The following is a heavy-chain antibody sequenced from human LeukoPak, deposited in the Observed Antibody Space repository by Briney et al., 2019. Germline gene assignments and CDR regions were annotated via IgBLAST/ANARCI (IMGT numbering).Heavy chain of an antibody. J-gene: IGHJ4*02. CDR2: IGNKVSNYAS. D-gene: IGHD3-16*01. CDR1: GFTFSGSA. Sequence: GGSLRLSCAASGFTFSGSAMHWVRQASGKGLEWVGHIGNKVSNYASEYAASLRGRFTISRDDSKDTAYLQVNSLKTEDTAVYYCARGRGITTQMTGYYFDYWGQGTLVTVSS. CDR3: ARGRGITTQMTGYYFDY. V-gene: IGHV3-73*01.